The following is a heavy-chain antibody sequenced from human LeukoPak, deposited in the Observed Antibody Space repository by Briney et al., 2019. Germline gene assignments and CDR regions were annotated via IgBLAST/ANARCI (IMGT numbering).Heavy chain of an antibody. CDR1: GGSISPYY. D-gene: IGHD3-9*01. J-gene: IGHJ3*02. CDR3: ATHYDVLTGYAAAAFDI. V-gene: IGHV4-59*08. CDR2: IYYSGTT. Sequence: SETLSLTCTVSGGSISPYYWSWIRQPPGKGLEWIGYIYYSGTTHYNPSLESRVTMSVDTSKNQFSLKLSSVTAADTVVYYCATHYDVLTGYAAAAFDIWGQGTMVTVSS.